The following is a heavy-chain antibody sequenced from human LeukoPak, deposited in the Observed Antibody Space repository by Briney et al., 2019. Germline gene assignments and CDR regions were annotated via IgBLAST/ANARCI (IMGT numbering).Heavy chain of an antibody. CDR3: ATGYTSNCPYN. CDR1: GYTFTSYY. D-gene: IGHD6-13*01. V-gene: IGHV1-46*01. J-gene: IGHJ4*02. CDR2: INPSGGST. Sequence: GASVKVSCKASGYTFTSYYMHWVRQAPGQGLEWMGIINPSGGSTSYAQKFRGRVTMTRDTSTSTVYMELSSLRSEDTAVYYCATGYTSNCPYNWGQGTLVTVSS.